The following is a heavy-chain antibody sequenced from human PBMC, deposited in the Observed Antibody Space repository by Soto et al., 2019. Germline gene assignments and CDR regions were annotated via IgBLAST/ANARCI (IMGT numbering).Heavy chain of an antibody. Sequence: SEGVSLTCAVYGGSVGAYYGVWIRQPPGTGLEWIGEINHSGSTNYNPSLKSRVTISVDTSKNQFSLKLTSVTAADTAVYYCARDKITGLFDYWGQGTQVTVS. D-gene: IGHD2-8*02. CDR2: INHSGST. V-gene: IGHV4-34*01. CDR1: GGSVGAYY. CDR3: ARDKITGLFDY. J-gene: IGHJ4*02.